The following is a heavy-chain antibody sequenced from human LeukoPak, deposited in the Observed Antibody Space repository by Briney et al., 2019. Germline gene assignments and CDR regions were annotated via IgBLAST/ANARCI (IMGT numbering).Heavy chain of an antibody. CDR2: FGTRSTSI. Sequence: GGSLRLSCTASGFTFGGYSMNWIRQAPGKGLEWVSSFGTRSTSIYHAGSVKGRFAISRDNAKNSLYLQMNSLRAEDTALYYCAREVSEGFDFWGQGTLVTVSS. D-gene: IGHD3-22*01. J-gene: IGHJ4*02. V-gene: IGHV3-21*01. CDR3: AREVSEGFDF. CDR1: GFTFGGYS.